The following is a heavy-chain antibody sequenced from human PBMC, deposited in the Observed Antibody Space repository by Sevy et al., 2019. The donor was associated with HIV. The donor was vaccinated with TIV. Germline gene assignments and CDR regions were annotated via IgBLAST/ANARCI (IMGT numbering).Heavy chain of an antibody. V-gene: IGHV1-69*13. CDR1: GGTFSSYA. Sequence: ASVKVSCKASGGTFSSYAISWVRQAPGQGLEWMGGIIPIFGTANYAQKFQGRVTITADESTSTAYMELSSLGSEDTAVYYCARDRRGVEWLRLNYYYYGMDVWGQGTTVTVSS. CDR2: IIPIFGTA. J-gene: IGHJ6*02. CDR3: ARDRRGVEWLRLNYYYYGMDV. D-gene: IGHD5-12*01.